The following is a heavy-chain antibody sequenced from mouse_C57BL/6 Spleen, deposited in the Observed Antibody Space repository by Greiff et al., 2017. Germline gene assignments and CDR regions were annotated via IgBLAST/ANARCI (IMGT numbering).Heavy chain of an antibody. CDR3: TSAYYSNPWFAY. CDR2: IDPETGGT. J-gene: IGHJ3*01. CDR1: GYTFTDYE. D-gene: IGHD2-5*01. Sequence: VQLQQSGAELVRPGASVTLSCKASGYTFTDYEMHWVKQTPVHGLEWIGAIDPETGGTAYNQKFKGKAILTADKSSSTAYMELRSLTSEDSAVYYCTSAYYSNPWFAYWGQGTLVTVSA. V-gene: IGHV1-15*01.